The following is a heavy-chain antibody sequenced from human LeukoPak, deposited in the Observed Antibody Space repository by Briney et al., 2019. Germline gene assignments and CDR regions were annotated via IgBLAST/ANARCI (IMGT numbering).Heavy chain of an antibody. Sequence: GGSLRLSCAASGFTFSSYWMSWVRQAPGKGLEWVANIKKDGSEKYHVDSVKGRFTISRDNAKNSLYLQMNSLRAEDTAVYYCGTWGGGYIYWGQGTLVTVSS. V-gene: IGHV3-7*01. J-gene: IGHJ4*02. CDR2: IKKDGSEK. D-gene: IGHD3-16*01. CDR1: GFTFSSYW. CDR3: GTWGGGYIY.